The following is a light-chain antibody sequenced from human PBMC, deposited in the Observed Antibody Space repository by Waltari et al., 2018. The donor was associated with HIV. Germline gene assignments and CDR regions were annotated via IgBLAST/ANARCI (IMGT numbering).Light chain of an antibody. Sequence: AIRMTQSPSSFSASVGDRVTITCRASQGISTYLAWYQQKPGKAPELLIFDTSTVQSAVPASFSGCGSGTDFTLTISRLQSEDFATYFCQQYYTYWLTFGGGTKVDI. J-gene: IGKJ4*01. V-gene: IGKV1-8*01. CDR3: QQYYTYWLT. CDR2: DTS. CDR1: QGISTY.